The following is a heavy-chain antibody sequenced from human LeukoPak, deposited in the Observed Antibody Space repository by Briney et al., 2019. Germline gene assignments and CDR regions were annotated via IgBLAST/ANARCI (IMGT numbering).Heavy chain of an antibody. J-gene: IGHJ4*02. V-gene: IGHV3-23*01. CDR2: ISGSGGST. CDR3: AKVGVEWLRFDYFDY. Sequence: PGGSLRLSCAASGFTFSSYAMSRVRQAPGKGLEWVSAISGSGGSTYYADSVKGRFTISRDNSKNTLYLQMNSLRAEDTAVYYCAKVGVEWLRFDYFDYWGQGTLVTVSS. CDR1: GFTFSSYA. D-gene: IGHD5-12*01.